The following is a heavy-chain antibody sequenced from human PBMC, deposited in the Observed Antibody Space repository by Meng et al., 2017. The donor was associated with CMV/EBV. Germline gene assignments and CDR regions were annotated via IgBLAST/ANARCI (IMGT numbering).Heavy chain of an antibody. J-gene: IGHJ4*02. CDR1: GFTFSSYE. CDR3: ARMGRFLEWLSPLDY. D-gene: IGHD3-3*01. V-gene: IGHV3-48*03. Sequence: LSLTCAASGFTFSSYEMNWVRQAPGKGLEWVSYISSSGSTIYYADSVKGRFTISRDNAKNSLYLQMNSLRAEDTAVYYCARMGRFLEWLSPLDYWGQGTLVTVSS. CDR2: ISSSGSTI.